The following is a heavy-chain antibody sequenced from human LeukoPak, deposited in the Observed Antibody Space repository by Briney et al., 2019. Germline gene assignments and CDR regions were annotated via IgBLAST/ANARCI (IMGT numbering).Heavy chain of an antibody. J-gene: IGHJ4*02. Sequence: SETLSLTCTVSGGSISTYYWSWIRQPPGKGLEGIGYIYHSWSTKYNPSLTSRVTISVDTSKNQFSLKLSSVTAADTAVYYCARDGYSGNDGLWGQGTLVTVSS. CDR2: IYHSWST. V-gene: IGHV4-59*01. D-gene: IGHD5-12*01. CDR3: ARDGYSGNDGL. CDR1: GGSISTYY.